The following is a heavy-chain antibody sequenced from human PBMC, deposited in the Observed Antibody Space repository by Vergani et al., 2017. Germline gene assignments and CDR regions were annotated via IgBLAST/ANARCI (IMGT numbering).Heavy chain of an antibody. D-gene: IGHD4-17*01. CDR1: GFPVSSYP. CDR3: ARDRFDYGDYELDS. CDR2: LYPPGTA. V-gene: IGHV3-66*02. J-gene: IGHJ4*02. Sequence: EVQLVESGGGLVQPGGSLRLACAASGFPVSSYPMNWARQAPGKGLQWVSILYPPGTADYAESVKGRFTVSRDDSKNVLYLQMTSLGAEDTAIYFCARDRFDYGDYELDSWGQGTLVTVSS.